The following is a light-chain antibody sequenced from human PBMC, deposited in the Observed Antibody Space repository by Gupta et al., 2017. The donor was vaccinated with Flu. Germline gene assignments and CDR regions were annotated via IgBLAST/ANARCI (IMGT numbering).Light chain of an antibody. CDR1: QTLFSRTTKKDY. CDR3: QQYYSTPIT. V-gene: IGKV4-1*01. CDR2: WAS. Sequence: DIVMTQSADSLSVSLGERATIHCRSSQTLFSRTTKKDYLAWYQVKSGQPPKVIIHWASTRRPGVPDRFTGSGPGTDFTLTISSLQPDDVAVYYCQQYYSTPITFGGGTRVDVK. J-gene: IGKJ4*02.